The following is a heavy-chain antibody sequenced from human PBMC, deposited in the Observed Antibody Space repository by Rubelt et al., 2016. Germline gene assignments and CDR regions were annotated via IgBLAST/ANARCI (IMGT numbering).Heavy chain of an antibody. Sequence: YAMSWVRQAPGKGLECVSGISGGGGTTYYADSVKGRFTISRDNSKNTLYLLMNSLRVEDTAVYYCATARDYYGSGSPTPRWGQGTLVTVSS. J-gene: IGHJ4*02. CDR2: ISGGGGTT. CDR1: YA. D-gene: IGHD3-10*01. CDR3: ATARDYYGSGSPTPR. V-gene: IGHV3-23*01.